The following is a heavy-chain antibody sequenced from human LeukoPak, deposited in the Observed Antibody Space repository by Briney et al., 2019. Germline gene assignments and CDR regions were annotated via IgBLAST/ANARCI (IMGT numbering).Heavy chain of an antibody. Sequence: GWALPLSCPASGLTFDHYAIHWLRQAPGKGLEWVAGISWNSGSIGYADSVKGRFTISRDNAKNSLYLQMNSLRAEDTALYYCAKDHGRGVDIVATGYFDLWGRGTLVTVSS. V-gene: IGHV3-9*01. D-gene: IGHD5-12*01. J-gene: IGHJ2*01. CDR1: GLTFDHYA. CDR3: AKDHGRGVDIVATGYFDL. CDR2: ISWNSGSI.